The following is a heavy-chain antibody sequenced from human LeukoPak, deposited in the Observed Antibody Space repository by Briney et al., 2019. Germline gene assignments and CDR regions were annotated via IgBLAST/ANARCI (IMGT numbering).Heavy chain of an antibody. J-gene: IGHJ5*02. V-gene: IGHV4-34*01. Sequence: PSETLSLTCAVYGGSFSGYYWSWIRQPPGKGLEWIGEINHSGSTNYNPSLKSRVTISVDTSKNQFSLKLSSVTAADTAVYYCARDTGTTGEVKFDPWGQGTLVTVSS. D-gene: IGHD4-17*01. CDR1: GGSFSGYY. CDR3: ARDTGTTGEVKFDP. CDR2: INHSGST.